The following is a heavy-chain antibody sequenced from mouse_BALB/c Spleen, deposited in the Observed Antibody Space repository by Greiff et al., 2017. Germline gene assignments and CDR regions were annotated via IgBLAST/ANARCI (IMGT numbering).Heavy chain of an antibody. CDR2: IWSGGST. CDR1: GFSLTSYG. CDR3: ARNGNYPYYAMDY. Sequence: VKLMESGPGLVQPSQSLSITCTVSGFSLTSYGVHWVRQSPGKGLEWLGVIWSGGSTDYNAAFISRLSISKDNSKSQVFFKMNSLQANDTAIYYCARNGNYPYYAMDYWGQGTSVTVSS. D-gene: IGHD2-1*01. V-gene: IGHV2-2*02. J-gene: IGHJ4*01.